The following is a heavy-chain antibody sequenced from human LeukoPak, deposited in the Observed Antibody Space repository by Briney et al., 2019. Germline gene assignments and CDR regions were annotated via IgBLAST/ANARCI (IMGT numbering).Heavy chain of an antibody. Sequence: GGSLRLSCAASGFTFSSYAMSWVRQAPGKGLEWVSAISGSGSSTYYADSVKGRFTISRDNSKNALYLQMDSLRAEDTAVYYCAKGLVYCGGDCHHGRNAFDIWGPGTMVTVSS. CDR1: GFTFSSYA. J-gene: IGHJ3*02. CDR2: ISGSGSST. CDR3: AKGLVYCGGDCHHGRNAFDI. D-gene: IGHD2-21*02. V-gene: IGHV3-23*01.